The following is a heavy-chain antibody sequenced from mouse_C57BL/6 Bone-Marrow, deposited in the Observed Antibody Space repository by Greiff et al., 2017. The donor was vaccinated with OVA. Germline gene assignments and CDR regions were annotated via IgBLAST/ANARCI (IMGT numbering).Heavy chain of an antibody. CDR2: IYPRDGST. J-gene: IGHJ1*03. D-gene: IGHD1-1*01. CDR1: GYTFTDHT. CDR3: ARDVPYYYGSSYGYFDV. V-gene: IGHV1-78*01. Sequence: VQLQQSDAELVKPGASVKISCKVSGYTFTDHTIHWMKQRPEQGLEWIGYIYPRDGSTKYHEKFKGKATLTADKSSSTAYMQLNSLTSEDSAVYFCARDVPYYYGSSYGYFDVWGTGTTVTVSS.